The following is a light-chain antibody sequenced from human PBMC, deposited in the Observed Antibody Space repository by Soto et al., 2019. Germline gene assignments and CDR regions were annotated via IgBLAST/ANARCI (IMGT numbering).Light chain of an antibody. V-gene: IGKV3-20*01. J-gene: IGKJ1*01. CDR2: AAS. Sequence: EIVLTQSPGTLSLSPGERPTLSCRASQSVSSYYLAWYQQKPGQAPRLLIYAASSRATGIPDRFSGGGSGTDFTLTISRLEPEDFAVYYCQQCGSSPWTFGQGTKVDIK. CDR3: QQCGSSPWT. CDR1: QSVSSYY.